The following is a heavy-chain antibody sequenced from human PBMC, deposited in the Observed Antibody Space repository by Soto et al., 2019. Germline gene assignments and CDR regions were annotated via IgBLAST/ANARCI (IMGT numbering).Heavy chain of an antibody. V-gene: IGHV3-23*01. CDR1: GFSFSSYA. CDR3: AKGSIEYCASVDN. CDR2: ISARGGSS. Sequence: EVQLLESGGGLVQPGGSLRLSCAASGFSFSSYAMVWVRQAPGKGLEWVSVISARGGSSYFADSVKGRFTISRDNSKNVLSLEMNSLRAEETAIYFCAKGSIEYCASVDNWGQGTLFLVSS. D-gene: IGHD2-21*01. J-gene: IGHJ4*02.